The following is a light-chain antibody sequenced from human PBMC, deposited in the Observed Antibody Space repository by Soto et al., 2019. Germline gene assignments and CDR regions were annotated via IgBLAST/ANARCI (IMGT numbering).Light chain of an antibody. CDR1: QSVSSNF. Sequence: EIVLTQSPGTLSLSPGDRATLSCRASQSVSSNFLAWYQQKPGQAPRLLIYGASIRATGIPDRFSGSGSGTDLTRTIRRLEPEDFAMYFCHQYGSSPRTFGQGTKVEIK. CDR3: HQYGSSPRT. V-gene: IGKV3-20*01. CDR2: GAS. J-gene: IGKJ1*01.